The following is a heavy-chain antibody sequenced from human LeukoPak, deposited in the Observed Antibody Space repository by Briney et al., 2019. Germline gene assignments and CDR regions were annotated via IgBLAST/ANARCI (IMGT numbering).Heavy chain of an antibody. V-gene: IGHV3-30*02. CDR2: IQFDGTTE. J-gene: IGHJ4*02. CDR1: GFTLIDYN. CDR3: ARGAAVALEL. Sequence: GGSLRLSCGASGFTLIDYNMHWVRQAPGKGLEYVAFIQFDGTTEHYTDSVKGRFTMSRDKSKNTLYLQMNSLRGGDTAVYYCARGAAVALELWGQGTLVTVSS. D-gene: IGHD6-19*01.